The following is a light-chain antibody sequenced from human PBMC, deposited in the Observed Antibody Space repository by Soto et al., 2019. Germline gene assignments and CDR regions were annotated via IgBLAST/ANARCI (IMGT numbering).Light chain of an antibody. J-gene: IGKJ2*01. CDR3: QQRADWPPFT. CDR1: ETVNDN. V-gene: IGKV3-11*01. CDR2: DAS. Sequence: EIVLTQSPASLSLSPGERATFSCRASETVNDNLAWYHQKPGQPPRVLIYDASTRATGLSERFTGRGGGTEFTLTIDNLEPEDAGFYYCQQRADWPPFTFGQGTKLE.